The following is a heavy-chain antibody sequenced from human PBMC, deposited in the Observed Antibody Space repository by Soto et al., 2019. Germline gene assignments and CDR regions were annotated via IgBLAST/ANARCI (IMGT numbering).Heavy chain of an antibody. J-gene: IGHJ6*04. V-gene: IGHV3-72*01. CDR2: IRNKANSYTT. D-gene: IGHD2-2*01. CDR1: GFSFSDHY. CDR3: ARGGYCSSTSCYSDYYGMDV. Sequence: EVQLVESGGGLVQPGGSLRLSCVASGFSFSDHYMDWVRQAPGKGLEWVGRIRNKANSYTTEYAASVEGRFTVSRDDSKNSLYLQMNSLKTEDTAVYYCARGGYCSSTSCYSDYYGMDVWGKGTTVTVSS.